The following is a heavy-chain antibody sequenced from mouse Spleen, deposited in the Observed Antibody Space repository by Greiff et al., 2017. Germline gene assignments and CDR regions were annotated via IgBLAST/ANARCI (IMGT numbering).Heavy chain of an antibody. V-gene: IGHV3-6*01. CDR3: ARVDDGYYFYYAMDY. D-gene: IGHD2-3*01. CDR2: ISYDGSN. J-gene: IGHJ4*01. CDR1: GYSITSGYY. Sequence: DVQLQESGPGLVKPSQSLSLTCSVTGYSITSGYYWNWIRQFPGNKLEWMGYISYDGSNNYNPSLKNRISITRDTSKNQFFLKLNSVTTEDTATYYCARVDDGYYFYYAMDYWGQGTSVTVSS.